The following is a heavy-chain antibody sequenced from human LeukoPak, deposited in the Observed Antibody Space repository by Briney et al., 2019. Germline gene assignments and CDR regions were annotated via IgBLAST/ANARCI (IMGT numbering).Heavy chain of an antibody. CDR1: GGFISNHY. D-gene: IGHD6-19*01. Sequence: SETLSLTCTVSGGFISNHYWSWIRQPPGKGLEWIGNFHYSGSTNYNPSLKSRVTISVDTSKNQFSLKLISVTAADTAVYYCARKQWVPFYFDYWGQGTLVTVSS. J-gene: IGHJ4*02. CDR2: FHYSGST. CDR3: ARKQWVPFYFDY. V-gene: IGHV4-59*11.